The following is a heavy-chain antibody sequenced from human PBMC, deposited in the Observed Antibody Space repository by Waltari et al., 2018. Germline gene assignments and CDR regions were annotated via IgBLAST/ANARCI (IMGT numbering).Heavy chain of an antibody. CDR2: INPNSGGT. CDR1: GYTFTGYY. Sequence: QVQLVQSGAEVKKPGASVKVSCKASGYTFTGYYMHWVRQAPGQGLEWMGRINPNSGGTNYAQKFQGRVTMTRDTSISTAYMELSRLRSDDTAVYYCARDSEGGATSGWFDPWGQGTLVTVSS. CDR3: ARDSEGGATSGWFDP. J-gene: IGHJ5*02. V-gene: IGHV1-2*06. D-gene: IGHD1-26*01.